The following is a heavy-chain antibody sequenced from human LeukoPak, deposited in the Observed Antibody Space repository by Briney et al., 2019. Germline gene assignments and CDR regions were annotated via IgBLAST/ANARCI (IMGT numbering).Heavy chain of an antibody. CDR1: GGTFSSSA. Sequence: SVKVSCRTSGGTFSSSAITWVRQAPGQGLEWMGRIIPVLNITTYAQKFQGSVTITADTSTSTVYMELSSLRSEETAVYYCARDQGLTAPPPYGLDVWGQGTTVIVSS. V-gene: IGHV1-69*04. CDR3: ARDQGLTAPPPYGLDV. D-gene: IGHD5-18*01. J-gene: IGHJ6*02. CDR2: IIPVLNIT.